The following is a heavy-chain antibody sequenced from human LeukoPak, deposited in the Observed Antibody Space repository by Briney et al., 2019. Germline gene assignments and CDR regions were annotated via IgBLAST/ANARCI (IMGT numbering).Heavy chain of an antibody. J-gene: IGHJ4*02. D-gene: IGHD2-2*01. V-gene: IGHV4-34*01. CDR2: INHSGST. Sequence: PSETLSLTCAANGGSFSGYYWSWIRQPPGKGLEWIGEINHSGSTNYNPSLKSRVTISVDTSKNQFSLKLSSVTAADTDVYYCARGGVYQLPGRWGQGTLVTVSS. CDR3: ARGGVYQLPGR. CDR1: GGSFSGYY.